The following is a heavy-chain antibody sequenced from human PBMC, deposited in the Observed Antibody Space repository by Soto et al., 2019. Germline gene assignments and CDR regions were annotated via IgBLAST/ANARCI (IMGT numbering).Heavy chain of an antibody. V-gene: IGHV2-70*04. CDR1: GFSLSTSGTR. J-gene: IGHJ6*02. CDR2: IDWDDDK. D-gene: IGHD3-9*01. Sequence: SGPTLVNPTQTLTLTCTFSGFSLSTSGTRVSWIRQPPGKALEWLARIDWDDDKFYSTSLKTRLTISKDTSKNQVVLTMTNMDPVDTATYYCARTHYDILTGSLSGMDVWGQGTTVTVSS. CDR3: ARTHYDILTGSLSGMDV.